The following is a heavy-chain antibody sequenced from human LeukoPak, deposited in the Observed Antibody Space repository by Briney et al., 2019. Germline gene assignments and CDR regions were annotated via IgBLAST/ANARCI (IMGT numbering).Heavy chain of an antibody. V-gene: IGHV3-53*01. CDR3: AKAQAVAAPESNFDY. Sequence: GGSLRLSCAASGFTVSDNYMSWVRQAPGKGLEWVSVIYSGGNTYYADSVKGRFSISRDKSKNTLYLQMNSLRAEDTAVYYCAKAQAVAAPESNFDYWGQGTLVTVSS. CDR1: GFTVSDNY. CDR2: IYSGGNT. J-gene: IGHJ4*02. D-gene: IGHD6-19*01.